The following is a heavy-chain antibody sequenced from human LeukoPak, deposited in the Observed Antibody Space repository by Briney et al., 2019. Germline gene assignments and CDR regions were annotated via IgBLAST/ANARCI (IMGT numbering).Heavy chain of an antibody. J-gene: IGHJ4*02. D-gene: IGHD1-1*01. Sequence: SETLSLTCTVSGGSISSYYWSWIRQPPGKGLEWIGYIYTSGSTNYNPSLKSRVTISVDTSKNQFSLKLSSVTAADTAVYYCARHQSRRTGRSDYWGQGTLVTVSS. CDR3: ARHQSRRTGRSDY. CDR2: IYTSGST. CDR1: GGSISSYY. V-gene: IGHV4-4*09.